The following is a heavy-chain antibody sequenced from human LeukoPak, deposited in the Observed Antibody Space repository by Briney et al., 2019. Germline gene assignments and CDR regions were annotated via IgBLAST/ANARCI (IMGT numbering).Heavy chain of an antibody. Sequence: PGGSLRLSCAASGFTFSSYAMHWVRQAPGKGLEWVAVISYDGSNKYYADSVKGRFTTSRDNAKNTLYLQMNSLRAEDTAVYYCARERFHAFDIWGQGTMVTVSS. CDR1: GFTFSSYA. V-gene: IGHV3-30*04. J-gene: IGHJ3*02. D-gene: IGHD2/OR15-2a*01. CDR2: ISYDGSNK. CDR3: ARERFHAFDI.